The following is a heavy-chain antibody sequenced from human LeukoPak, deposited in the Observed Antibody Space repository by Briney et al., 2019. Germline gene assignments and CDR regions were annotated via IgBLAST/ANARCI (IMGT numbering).Heavy chain of an antibody. Sequence: ASVTVSCKASGYTFTSYAMHWVRQAPGQRLEWMGWINAGNGNTKYSQKFQGRVTITRDTSASTAYMELSSLRSEDTAVYYCARRHPSSGSYYFVYWGQGTLVTVSS. CDR1: GYTFTSYA. D-gene: IGHD1-26*01. CDR2: INAGNGNT. CDR3: ARRHPSSGSYYFVY. J-gene: IGHJ4*02. V-gene: IGHV1-3*01.